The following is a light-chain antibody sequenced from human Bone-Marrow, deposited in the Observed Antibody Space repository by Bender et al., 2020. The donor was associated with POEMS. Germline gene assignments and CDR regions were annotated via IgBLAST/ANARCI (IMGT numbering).Light chain of an antibody. V-gene: IGLV2-8*01. CDR3: GAWDDTLNGPV. Sequence: QSALTQPPSASGSPGQSVTISCTGTSSDVGSSLYVSWYQQHPGKVPKVIIYEVTKRPSGVPDRFSGSRSDNTASLAIRGLRSEDEADYYCGAWDDTLNGPVFGGGTKLTVL. J-gene: IGLJ3*02. CDR1: SSDVGSSLY. CDR2: EVT.